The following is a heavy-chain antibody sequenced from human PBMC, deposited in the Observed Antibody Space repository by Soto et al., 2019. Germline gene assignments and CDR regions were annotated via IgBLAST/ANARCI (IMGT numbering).Heavy chain of an antibody. D-gene: IGHD3-3*01. CDR1: GFTFSSYA. V-gene: IGHV3-23*01. CDR3: AWGFWSGLAL. CDR2: ISGSGGST. Sequence: GGSLGLSCASSGFTFSSYAMSGVRQAPGKGLEWVSAISGSGGSTYYADSVKGRFTISRDNSKNTLYLQMNSLRAEDTAVYYCAWGFWSGLALWGQGTLVTVSS. J-gene: IGHJ5*02.